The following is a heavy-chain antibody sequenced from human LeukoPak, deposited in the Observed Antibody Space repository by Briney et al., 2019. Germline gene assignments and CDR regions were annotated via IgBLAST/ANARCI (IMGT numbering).Heavy chain of an antibody. D-gene: IGHD1-26*01. CDR2: ISSSSSYI. J-gene: IGHJ4*02. V-gene: IGHV3-21*01. CDR3: ARDLGGATTWGDY. CDR1: GFTFSSYS. Sequence: GGSLRLSCAASGFTFSSYSMNWVRQAPGKGLEWVSSISSSSSYIYYADSVKGRFTISRDNAKNSLYLQMNSRRAEDTAVYYCARDLGGATTWGDYWGQGTLVTVSS.